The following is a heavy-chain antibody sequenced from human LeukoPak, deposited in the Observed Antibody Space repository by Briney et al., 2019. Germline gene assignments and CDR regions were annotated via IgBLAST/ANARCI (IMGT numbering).Heavy chain of an antibody. CDR1: GGSVSSGSYY. J-gene: IGHJ5*02. D-gene: IGHD2-15*01. CDR3: ASTVVVAATRSFDP. Sequence: PSETLSLTCTVSGGSVSSGSYYWSWIRQPPGKGREWIGYICYSGSTNYNPSLKSRVTISVDTSKNQFSLKLSSVTAADTAVYYCASTVVVAATRSFDPWGQGTLVTVSS. V-gene: IGHV4-61*01. CDR2: ICYSGST.